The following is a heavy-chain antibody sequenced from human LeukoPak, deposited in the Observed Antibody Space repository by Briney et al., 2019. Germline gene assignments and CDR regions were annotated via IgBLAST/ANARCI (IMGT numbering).Heavy chain of an antibody. D-gene: IGHD3-16*01. Sequence: SETLSLTCTVSGGSISSYYWSWIRQPPGKGLEWIGYIYYSGSTNYNTSLKSRVTISVDTSKNQFSLKLSSVTAADTAVYYCARSRGKPQMKLDYWGQGTLVTVSS. CDR1: GGSISSYY. CDR2: IYYSGST. V-gene: IGHV4-59*12. CDR3: ARSRGKPQMKLDY. J-gene: IGHJ4*02.